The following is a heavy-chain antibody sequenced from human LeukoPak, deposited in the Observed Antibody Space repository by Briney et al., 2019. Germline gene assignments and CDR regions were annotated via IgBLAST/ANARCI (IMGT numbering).Heavy chain of an antibody. J-gene: IGHJ1*01. D-gene: IGHD3-16*01. CDR1: GFSFSSYE. CDR2: ISSSGSTK. V-gene: IGHV3-48*03. CDR3: ARAALPHDYSLL. Sequence: GGSLRLSCAASGFSFSSYEMNWVRQAPGKGLEWVSYISSSGSTKEYADSVRGRFTISRDNAKNSLYLQMNSLRAEDTAVYYFARAALPHDYSLLWGQGTLVTVSS.